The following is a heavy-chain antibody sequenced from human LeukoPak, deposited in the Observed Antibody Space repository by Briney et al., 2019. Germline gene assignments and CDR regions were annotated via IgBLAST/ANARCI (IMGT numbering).Heavy chain of an antibody. CDR2: IRYDGSNK. Sequence: GGSLRLSCAASGFTFSSYGMHWVRQAPGKGLEWVAFIRYDGSNKYYADSVKGRFTISRDNSKNTLYLQMNSLRAEDTAVYYCARAVVIMIDYWGQGTLVTVSS. CDR1: GFTFSSYG. V-gene: IGHV3-30*02. J-gene: IGHJ4*02. D-gene: IGHD3-3*01. CDR3: ARAVVIMIDY.